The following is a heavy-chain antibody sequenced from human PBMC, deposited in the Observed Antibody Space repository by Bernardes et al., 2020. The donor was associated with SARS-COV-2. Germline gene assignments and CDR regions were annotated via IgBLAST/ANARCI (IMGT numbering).Heavy chain of an antibody. D-gene: IGHD3-22*01. CDR1: GFTFSSYW. V-gene: IGHV3-7*01. Sequence: GGSLRLSCAASGFTFSSYWMSWVRQAPGKGLEWVANIKQDGSEKYYVDSVKGRFTISRDNAKNSLYLQMNSLRAEDTAVYYCARLTLEYYYDSSGYLYYFDYWGQGTLDTVSS. CDR3: ARLTLEYYYDSSGYLYYFDY. J-gene: IGHJ4*02. CDR2: IKQDGSEK.